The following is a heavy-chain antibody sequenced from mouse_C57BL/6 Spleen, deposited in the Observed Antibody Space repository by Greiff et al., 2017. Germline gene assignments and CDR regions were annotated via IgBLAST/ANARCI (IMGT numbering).Heavy chain of an antibody. CDR1: GYTFTSYW. D-gene: IGHD2-3*01. CDR2: IDPSDSYT. J-gene: IGHJ4*01. CDR3: ARFYDGYLYAMDY. Sequence: VQLQQPGAELVMPGASVKLSCKASGYTFTSYWMHWVKQRPGQGLEWIGEIDPSDSYTNYNQKFKGKSTLTVDKSSSTAYMQLSSLTSEDSAVYYCARFYDGYLYAMDYWGQGTSVTVSS. V-gene: IGHV1-69*01.